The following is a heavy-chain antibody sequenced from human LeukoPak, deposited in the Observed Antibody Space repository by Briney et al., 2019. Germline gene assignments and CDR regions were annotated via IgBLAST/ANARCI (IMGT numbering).Heavy chain of an antibody. CDR2: IYYSGST. CDR1: GGSISSGGYY. CDR3: AREASTYYYDSSGYYPNWFDP. V-gene: IGHV4-31*03. D-gene: IGHD3-22*01. J-gene: IGHJ5*02. Sequence: PSQTLSLTCTVSGGSISSGGYYWSWIRQHPGKGLEWIGYIYYSGSTYYNPSLKSRVTISVDTSKNQFSLRLSSVTAADTAVYYCAREASTYYYDSSGYYPNWFDPWGQGTLVTVSS.